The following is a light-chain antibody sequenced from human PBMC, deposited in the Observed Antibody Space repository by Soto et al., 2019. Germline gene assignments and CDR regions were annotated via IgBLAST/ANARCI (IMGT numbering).Light chain of an antibody. CDR2: DAS. J-gene: IGKJ4*01. Sequence: DIQMTQSPSTLSASVGDRVTITCRASQSISSWLAWYQQKPGKGPKLLIYDASNLESGVPSRFSGSGSGTEFTLTISSLQPDDFATYYCEQYNSYSLTFGGGTKVEIK. CDR1: QSISSW. CDR3: EQYNSYSLT. V-gene: IGKV1-5*01.